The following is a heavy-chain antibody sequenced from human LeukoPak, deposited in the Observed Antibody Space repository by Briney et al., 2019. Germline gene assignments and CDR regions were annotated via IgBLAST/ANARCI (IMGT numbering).Heavy chain of an antibody. Sequence: PGGSLRLSCAASGFTFSTYSMNWVRQAPGKGLEWVSSTSSSSSFIYYADSVKGRFTISRDNAKNSVYLQMNSLRAEDTAVYYCARDSPPSFDIWGQGTMVTVSS. CDR3: ARDSPPSFDI. J-gene: IGHJ3*02. CDR1: GFTFSTYS. V-gene: IGHV3-21*01. CDR2: TSSSSSFI.